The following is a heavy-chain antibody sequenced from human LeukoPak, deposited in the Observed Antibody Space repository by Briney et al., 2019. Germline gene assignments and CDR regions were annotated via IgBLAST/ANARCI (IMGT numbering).Heavy chain of an antibody. CDR3: ARGSYLFYSGGYYFDY. J-gene: IGHJ4*02. V-gene: IGHV4-39*07. D-gene: IGHD1-26*01. Sequence: SETLSLTCTVSGGSISSSSYYWGWIRQPPGKGLEWIGSIYYSGSTYYNPSLKSRVTISVDTSKNQFSLKLSSVTAADTAVYYCARGSYLFYSGGYYFDYWGQGTLVTVSS. CDR1: GGSISSSSYY. CDR2: IYYSGST.